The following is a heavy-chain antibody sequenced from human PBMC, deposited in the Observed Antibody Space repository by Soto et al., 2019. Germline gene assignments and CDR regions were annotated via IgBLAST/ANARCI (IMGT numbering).Heavy chain of an antibody. CDR2: IYSGGST. D-gene: IGHD2-15*01. J-gene: IGHJ6*02. CDR1: GFTVSSNY. CDR3: ARDIVPAKYGMDV. Sequence: GGSLRLSCAASGFTVSSNYMSWVRQAPGKGLEWVSVIYSGGSTYYADSVKSRFTISRDNSKNTLYLQMSSLRAEDTAVYYCARDIVPAKYGMDVWGQGTTVTVSS. V-gene: IGHV3-53*01.